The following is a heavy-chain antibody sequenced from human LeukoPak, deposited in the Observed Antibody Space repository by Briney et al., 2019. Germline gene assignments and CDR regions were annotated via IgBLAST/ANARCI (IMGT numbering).Heavy chain of an antibody. D-gene: IGHD3-10*01. CDR3: ARVGWWGMVRGVIIDAFDI. CDR2: IYYSGST. Sequence: PSETLSLTCTVSGGSISSGSYYWSWIRQHPGKGLEWIGYIYYSGSTYYNPSLKSRVTISVDTSKNQFSLKLSSVTAADTAVYYCARVGWWGMVRGVIIDAFDIWGQGTMVTVSS. J-gene: IGHJ3*02. V-gene: IGHV4-31*03. CDR1: GGSISSGSYY.